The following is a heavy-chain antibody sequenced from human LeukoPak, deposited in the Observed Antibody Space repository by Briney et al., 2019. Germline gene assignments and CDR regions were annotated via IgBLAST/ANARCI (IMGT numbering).Heavy chain of an antibody. CDR3: TRGNTPGAGTFAFDP. D-gene: IGHD6-13*01. CDR2: FNPNNAGT. V-gene: IGHV1-2*02. Sequence: ASVKVSCMASGYTFTAYYMHWVRQAPGQGLEWLGWFNPNNAGTNYAKKFQGRFTMTGDTSISTAYMELSSLRSDDTAVYYCTRGNTPGAGTFAFDPWGQGTLVTVSS. CDR1: GYTFTAYY. J-gene: IGHJ5*02.